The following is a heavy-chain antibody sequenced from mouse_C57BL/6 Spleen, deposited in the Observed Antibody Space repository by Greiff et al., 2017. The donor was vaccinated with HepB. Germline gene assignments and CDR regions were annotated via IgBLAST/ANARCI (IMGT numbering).Heavy chain of an antibody. J-gene: IGHJ3*01. V-gene: IGHV5-9*01. Sequence: DVKLQESGGGLVKPGGSLKLSCAASGFTFSSYTMSWVRQTPEKRLVWVATISGGGGNTYYPDSVKGRFTISRDNAKNALYLQMSSLRSSDTALYYCARERGQLRLLFAYWGQGTLVTVSA. CDR2: ISGGGGNT. CDR1: GFTFSSYT. CDR3: ARERGQLRLLFAY. D-gene: IGHD3-2*02.